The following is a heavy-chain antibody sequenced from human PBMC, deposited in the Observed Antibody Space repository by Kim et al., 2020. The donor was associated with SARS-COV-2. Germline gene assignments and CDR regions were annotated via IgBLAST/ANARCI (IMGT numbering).Heavy chain of an antibody. CDR1: GFTFGDYA. V-gene: IGHV3-9*01. Sequence: GGSLRLSCAASGFTFGDYAMHWVRQAPGKGLEWVSGISWNSGSIGYADSVKGRFTISRDNAKNSLYLQMNSLRAEDTALYYCAKDKSYQLLRDWFDPWGQGTLVTVSS. J-gene: IGHJ5*02. CDR2: ISWNSGSI. D-gene: IGHD2-2*01. CDR3: AKDKSYQLLRDWFDP.